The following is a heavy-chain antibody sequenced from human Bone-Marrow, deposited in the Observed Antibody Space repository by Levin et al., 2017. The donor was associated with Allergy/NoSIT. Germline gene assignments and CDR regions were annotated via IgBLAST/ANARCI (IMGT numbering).Heavy chain of an antibody. D-gene: IGHD7-27*01. V-gene: IGHV3-23*01. CDR3: AKDPNWAPGY. CDR1: GFTFSTFA. J-gene: IGHJ4*02. Sequence: GGSLRLSCAVSGFTFSTFAMSWVRQAPGKGLDWVSTISGSGDTTYYADSVKGRFTISRDNSKNTLYLQMNSLRVEDTALYYCAKDPNWAPGYWGQGTLVTVSS. CDR2: ISGSGDTT.